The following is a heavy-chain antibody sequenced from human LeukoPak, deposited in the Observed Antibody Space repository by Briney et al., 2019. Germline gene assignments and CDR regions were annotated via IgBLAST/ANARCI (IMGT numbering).Heavy chain of an antibody. CDR3: ARDSGWIQFHY. V-gene: IGHV3-21*04. J-gene: IGHJ4*02. D-gene: IGHD5-18*01. CDR2: ISSSSSYI. Sequence: GGSLRLSCAASGFTFSSYSMNWVRQAPGEGLEWVSSISSSSSYIYYADSVKGRFTISRDNSKNTLYLQMSSLRDEDTAVYYCARDSGWIQFHYWGQGTQVTVSS. CDR1: GFTFSSYS.